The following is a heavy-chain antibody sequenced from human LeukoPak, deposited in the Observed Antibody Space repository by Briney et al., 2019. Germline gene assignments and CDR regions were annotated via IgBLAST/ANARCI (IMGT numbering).Heavy chain of an antibody. CDR2: ILADGGDK. D-gene: IGHD2-15*01. CDR3: ARDDARADNAFDL. Sequence: GGSLRLSCAASGFTFSSYGMQWVRQAPRKGLEWMAVILADGGDKKYADSVKGRFTISRDNSKNTLFLQMNSLRVEDTAVYYCARDDARADNAFDLWGQGTTVTVSS. CDR1: GFTFSSYG. V-gene: IGHV3-33*01. J-gene: IGHJ3*01.